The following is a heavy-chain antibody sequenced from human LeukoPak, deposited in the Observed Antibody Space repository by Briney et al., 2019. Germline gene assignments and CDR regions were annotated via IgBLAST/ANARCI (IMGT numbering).Heavy chain of an antibody. CDR3: ARQGTFMATGYYYYYMDV. J-gene: IGHJ6*03. Sequence: GESLKISCKGSGYSFTSYWIGWVRQMPGKGLEWMGIIYPGDSDTTYSPSFQGHVTISADKSISTAYLQWSSLKASDTAMYYCARQGTFMATGYYYYYMDVWGKGTTVTVSS. CDR2: IYPGDSDT. CDR1: GYSFTSYW. V-gene: IGHV5-51*01. D-gene: IGHD2/OR15-2a*01.